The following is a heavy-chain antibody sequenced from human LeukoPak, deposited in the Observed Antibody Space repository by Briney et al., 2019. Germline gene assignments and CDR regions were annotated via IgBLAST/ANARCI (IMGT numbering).Heavy chain of an antibody. V-gene: IGHV1-2*04. Sequence: ASVKVSCKASGYTFTGYYMHWVRQAPGQGLEWMGWINPNSGGTNYVQKFQGWVTMTRDTSISTAYMELSRLRSDDTAVYYCARADYGDYVPLFDYWGQGTLVTVSS. CDR2: INPNSGGT. CDR3: ARADYGDYVPLFDY. D-gene: IGHD4-17*01. J-gene: IGHJ4*02. CDR1: GYTFTGYY.